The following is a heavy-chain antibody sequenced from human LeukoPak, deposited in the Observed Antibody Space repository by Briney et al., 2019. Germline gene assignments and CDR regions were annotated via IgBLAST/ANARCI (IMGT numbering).Heavy chain of an antibody. J-gene: IGHJ4*02. CDR1: GGSFSDYY. CDR2: INHSGSK. D-gene: IGHD3-16*02. CDR3: ARGPSSTGYDYVSGTSRYIERQNFFAY. V-gene: IGHV4-34*01. Sequence: SETLSLTCGVYGGSFSDYYWSWIRQSPGKGLEWIGEINHSGSKNYNPSLKSRVTLSVDTSQNQFSLNLNSVTAADMAVYYCARGPSSTGYDYVSGTSRYIERQNFFAYWGQGTLVTVSS.